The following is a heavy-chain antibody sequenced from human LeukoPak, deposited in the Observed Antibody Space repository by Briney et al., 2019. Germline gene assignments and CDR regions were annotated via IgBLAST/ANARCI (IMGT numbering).Heavy chain of an antibody. D-gene: IGHD6-6*01. CDR2: IKQDGSEK. Sequence: GGSLRLSRAASGFTFSSYGMHWVRQAPGKGLEWVANIKQDGSEKYYVDSVKGRFTISRDNAENSLSLQMNSLRAEDTAVYYCASAGGDSRSPLPFYYWGQGTLVTVS. CDR3: ASAGGDSRSPLPFYY. CDR1: GFTFSSYG. V-gene: IGHV3-7*03. J-gene: IGHJ4*02.